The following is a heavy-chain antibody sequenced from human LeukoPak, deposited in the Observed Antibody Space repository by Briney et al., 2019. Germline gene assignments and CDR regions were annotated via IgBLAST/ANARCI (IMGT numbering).Heavy chain of an antibody. J-gene: IGHJ4*02. D-gene: IGHD3-22*01. CDR1: GYTFTGYY. CDR3: VQSDDSSGYYYGSFDY. Sequence: ASVKVSCKASGYTFTGYYVHWVRQAPGQGLEWMGRINPNSGDTNYAQKFQGRVTMTRDTSISTAYMELSRLRSDDTAVYYCVQSDDSSGYYYGSFDYWGQGTLVTVSS. V-gene: IGHV1-2*06. CDR2: INPNSGDT.